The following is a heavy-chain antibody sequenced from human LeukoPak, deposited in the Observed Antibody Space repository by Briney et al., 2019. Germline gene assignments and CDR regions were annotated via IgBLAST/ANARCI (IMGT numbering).Heavy chain of an antibody. CDR1: GYTLTELS. CDR2: FDPEDGET. V-gene: IGHV1-24*01. J-gene: IGHJ3*02. CDR3: ATVMVRGRGDAFDI. D-gene: IGHD3-10*01. Sequence: ASVKVSCKVPGYTLTELSMHWVRQAPGKGLEWMGGFDPEDGETIYAQKFQGRVTMTEDTSTDTAYMELSSLRSEDTAVYYCATVMVRGRGDAFDIWGQGTMVTVSS.